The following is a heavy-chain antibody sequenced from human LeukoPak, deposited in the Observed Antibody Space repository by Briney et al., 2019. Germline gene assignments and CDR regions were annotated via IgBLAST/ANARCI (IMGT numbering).Heavy chain of an antibody. J-gene: IGHJ6*02. V-gene: IGHV3-21*06. CDR3: AGWWLRVHGMYV. D-gene: IGHD5-12*01. CDR1: GFTFSRYN. CDR2: ISSSRSYM. Sequence: GGSLRLACAASGFTFSRYNMNWVSQAPGRGLEWVSSISSSRSYMYYADTVECRFTSTRDNAKNSLYLQVSSLRAEATAVYYGAGWWLRVHGMYVWGQGTTVTVSS.